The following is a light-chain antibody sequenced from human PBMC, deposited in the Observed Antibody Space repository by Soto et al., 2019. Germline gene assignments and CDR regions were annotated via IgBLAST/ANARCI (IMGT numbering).Light chain of an antibody. Sequence: QSALTQPASVSGSPGQSITISCTGTSSDVGGYNYVSWYQQHPGKAPKVIIYEVSNRPSGVSNRFSGSKSGNTASLTISGLQAEDEADYYCLSYTSSSTWVFGGGTKLTVL. J-gene: IGLJ3*02. CDR1: SSDVGGYNY. CDR3: LSYTSSSTWV. V-gene: IGLV2-14*01. CDR2: EVS.